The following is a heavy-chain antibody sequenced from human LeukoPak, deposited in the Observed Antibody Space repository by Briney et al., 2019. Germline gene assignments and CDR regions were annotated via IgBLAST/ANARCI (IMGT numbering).Heavy chain of an antibody. D-gene: IGHD6-19*01. Sequence: SETLSLTCTVSGGSISSSSYHWGWIRQPPGKGLEWIGSIYYSGSTYYNPSLKSRVTISVDTSKNQFSLKLSSVTAADTAVYYCARRAVAGSTGTFDYWGQGTLVTVSS. CDR2: IYYSGST. CDR1: GGSISSSSYH. CDR3: ARRAVAGSTGTFDY. V-gene: IGHV4-39*01. J-gene: IGHJ4*02.